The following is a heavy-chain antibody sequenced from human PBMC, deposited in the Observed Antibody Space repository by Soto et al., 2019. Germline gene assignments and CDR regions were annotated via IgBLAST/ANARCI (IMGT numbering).Heavy chain of an antibody. CDR2: IYRSGST. Sequence: QLQLQESGSGLVKPSQTLSLTCAVSGGSISSGGYSWSWIRQPPGKGLEWIGYIYRSGSTYYNPSLKSRVTISVDRSKNQFSLKLSAVTAADTAVYYCARGTMIAAGANWFDPWGQGTLVTVSS. V-gene: IGHV4-30-2*01. CDR3: ARGTMIAAGANWFDP. J-gene: IGHJ5*02. CDR1: GGSISSGGYS. D-gene: IGHD6-13*01.